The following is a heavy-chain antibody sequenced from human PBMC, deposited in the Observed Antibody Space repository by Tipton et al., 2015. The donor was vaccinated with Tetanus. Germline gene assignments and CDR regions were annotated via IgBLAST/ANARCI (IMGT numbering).Heavy chain of an antibody. J-gene: IGHJ5*02. V-gene: IGHV4-30-2*01. D-gene: IGHD3-3*01. CDR2: IYHSGST. CDR1: GGLISTGGYS. Sequence: LRLSCVVSGGLISTGGYSWSWFRQPPGKGLEWIGYIYHSGSTYYNPSLKSRVTISVNMAKKQFSLKLNSVTAADTAVYYCARGLPRESFYLDHWGQGKQVTVSS. CDR3: ARGLPRESFYLDH.